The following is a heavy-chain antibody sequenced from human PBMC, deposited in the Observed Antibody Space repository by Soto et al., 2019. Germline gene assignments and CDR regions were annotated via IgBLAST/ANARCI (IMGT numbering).Heavy chain of an antibody. Sequence: SETLSLTCTVSGGSIISGDYYWSWIRQPPGKGLEWIGYIYYSGSTYYNPSLKSRLTISIDTSTNRFSLNLTSVTAADTAVYFCARLRWETENNWFDYWGQGTLVTVS. J-gene: IGHJ5*01. V-gene: IGHV4-30-4*01. CDR1: GGSIISGDYY. CDR3: ARLRWETENNWFDY. CDR2: IYYSGST. D-gene: IGHD1-26*01.